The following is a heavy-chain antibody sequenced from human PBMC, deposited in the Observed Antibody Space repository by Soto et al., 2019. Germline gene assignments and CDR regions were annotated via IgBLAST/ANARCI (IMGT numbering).Heavy chain of an antibody. CDR1: GYIFTSHW. CDR2: IDPSDSYT. J-gene: IGHJ4*02. D-gene: IGHD1-1*01. Sequence: GESLKISCEASGYIFTSHWITWVRQMPGKGLEWMARIDPSDSYTNYSPSFQGHFTISADKSISTAYLQWSSLKASDTAVYYCARHLDATSGTTYLDSWGQGTLVTVSS. V-gene: IGHV5-10-1*01. CDR3: ARHLDATSGTTYLDS.